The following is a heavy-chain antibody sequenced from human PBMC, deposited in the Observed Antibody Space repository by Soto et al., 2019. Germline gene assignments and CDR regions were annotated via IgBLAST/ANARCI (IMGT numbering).Heavy chain of an antibody. CDR1: GYTFTGYY. CDR3: ARVTVRAAILRYYYYGMDV. V-gene: IGHV1-2*02. CDR2: FNPNSGGT. J-gene: IGHJ6*02. D-gene: IGHD2-2*02. Sequence: QVQLVQSGAEVKKPGASVKVSCKASGYTFTGYYMHWVRQAPGQGLEWMGWFNPNSGGTNYAQKFQGRVTMTRDTSISTAYMELSRLRSDDTAVYYCARVTVRAAILRYYYYGMDVWGQGTTVTVSS.